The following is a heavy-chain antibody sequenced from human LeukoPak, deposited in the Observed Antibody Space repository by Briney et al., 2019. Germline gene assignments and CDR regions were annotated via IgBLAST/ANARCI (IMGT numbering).Heavy chain of an antibody. V-gene: IGHV4-39*01. CDR2: IYYSGST. J-gene: IGHJ4*02. CDR1: GGSISSSSYY. D-gene: IGHD3-22*01. CDR3: ARLDYYDSSGYYPYCFDY. Sequence: PSETLSLTCTVSGGSISSSSYYWGWIRQPPGKGLEWIGSIYYSGSTYYNPSLKSRVTISVDTSENQFSLKLSSVTAADTAVYYCARLDYYDSSGYYPYCFDYWGQGTLVTVSS.